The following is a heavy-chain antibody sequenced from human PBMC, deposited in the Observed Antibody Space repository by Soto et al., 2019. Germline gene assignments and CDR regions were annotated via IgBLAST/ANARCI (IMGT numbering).Heavy chain of an antibody. Sequence: ASVKVSCKASGYTFTGYYMHWVRQAPGQGLEWMGWINPNSGGTNYAQKFQGRVTMTRDTSISTAYMELSRPRSDDTAVYYCARDRRVAAVLRAWFDPWGQGTLVTVSS. D-gene: IGHD6-13*01. CDR1: GYTFTGYY. V-gene: IGHV1-2*02. CDR2: INPNSGGT. J-gene: IGHJ5*02. CDR3: ARDRRVAAVLRAWFDP.